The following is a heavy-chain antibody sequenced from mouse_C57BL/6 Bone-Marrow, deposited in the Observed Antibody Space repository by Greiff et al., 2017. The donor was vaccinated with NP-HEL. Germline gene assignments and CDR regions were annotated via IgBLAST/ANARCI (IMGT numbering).Heavy chain of an antibody. J-gene: IGHJ2*01. D-gene: IGHD1-1*01. V-gene: IGHV1-64*01. Sequence: VQLQQSGAELVKPGASVKLSCKASGYTFTSYWMHWVKQRPGQGLEWIGMIHPNSGSTNYNEKFKSKATLTVDKSSSTAYMQLSSLTSEDSAVYDCARVLYYCGSSYLYYFDYWGQGTTLTVSS. CDR1: GYTFTSYW. CDR2: IHPNSGST. CDR3: ARVLYYCGSSYLYYFDY.